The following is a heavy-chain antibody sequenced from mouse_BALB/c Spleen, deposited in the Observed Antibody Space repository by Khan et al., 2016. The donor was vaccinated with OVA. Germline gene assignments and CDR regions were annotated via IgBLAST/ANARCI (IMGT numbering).Heavy chain of an antibody. CDR2: IWSGGST. J-gene: IGHJ3*01. CDR3: ARLGRYDAY. Sequence: QVQLQQSGPGLVQPSQSLSITCTVSGFSLTSYGVHWVRQSPGKGLEWLGVIWSGGSTDYNAAFISRLSISKDNSKSQVFFKMNSLQANDTAIYYCARLGRYDAYWGQGTLVTVSA. CDR1: GFSLTSYG. V-gene: IGHV2-2*02. D-gene: IGHD2-14*01.